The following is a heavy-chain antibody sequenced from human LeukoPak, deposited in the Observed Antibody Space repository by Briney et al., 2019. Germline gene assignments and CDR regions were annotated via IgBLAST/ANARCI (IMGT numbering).Heavy chain of an antibody. Sequence: SETLSLTCTVSGGSISSCYWSWIRQPPGKVLEWIGYIYYSGSTNYNPSLKSRVTISVDTSKNQFSLKLTSVTAADTAVYYCARGVLSSGWYYYFDYWGQGTLVTVSS. CDR1: GGSISSCY. V-gene: IGHV4-59*01. D-gene: IGHD6-19*01. CDR2: IYYSGST. CDR3: ARGVLSSGWYYYFDY. J-gene: IGHJ4*02.